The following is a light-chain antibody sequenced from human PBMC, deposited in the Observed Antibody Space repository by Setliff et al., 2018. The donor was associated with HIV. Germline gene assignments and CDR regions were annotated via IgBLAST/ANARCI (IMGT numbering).Light chain of an antibody. CDR1: TSDVGSYIL. CDR3: SSYTGSTVI. Sequence: QSALTQPASVSASPGQSITISCTGTTSDVGSYILVSWYQQHPGKAPKLMTYEVSKRPSGVPDRFSGSKSGNTASLTVSGLQPEDEADYYCSSYTGSTVIFGGGTKVTVL. CDR2: EVS. V-gene: IGLV2-14*02. J-gene: IGLJ2*01.